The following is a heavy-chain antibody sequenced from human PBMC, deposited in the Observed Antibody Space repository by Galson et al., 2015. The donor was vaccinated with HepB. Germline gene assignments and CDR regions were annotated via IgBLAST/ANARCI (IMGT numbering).Heavy chain of an antibody. CDR1: GFTFSSYS. V-gene: IGHV3-48*01. CDR3: ARGDTWSAIDY. D-gene: IGHD1-26*01. J-gene: IGHJ4*02. Sequence: SLRLSCAASGFTFSSYSMNWVRQAPGKGLEWVSYISSSSSTIYYADSVKGRFTISRDNAKNSLYLQMNTLRAEDTAVYYCARGDTWSAIDYWGQGTLVTVSS. CDR2: ISSSSSTI.